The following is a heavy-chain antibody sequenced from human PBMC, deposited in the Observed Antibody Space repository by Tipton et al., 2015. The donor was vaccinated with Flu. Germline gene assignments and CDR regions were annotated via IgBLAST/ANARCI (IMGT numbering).Heavy chain of an antibody. CDR1: GYSINSGYF. D-gene: IGHD5-12*01. Sequence: TLSLTCAVTGYSINSGYFWGWIRQPPGKGLEWIGSIYHSGSTYYNPSLKSRVTISVDTSKNQFSLKLSSVTAADTAVYYCARESDIVAPRYFDYWGQGTLVTVSS. J-gene: IGHJ4*02. V-gene: IGHV4-38-2*01. CDR2: IYHSGST. CDR3: ARESDIVAPRYFDY.